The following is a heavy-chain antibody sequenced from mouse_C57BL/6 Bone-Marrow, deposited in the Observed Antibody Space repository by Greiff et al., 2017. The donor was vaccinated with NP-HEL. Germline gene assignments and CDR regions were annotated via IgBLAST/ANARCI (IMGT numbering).Heavy chain of an antibody. J-gene: IGHJ2*01. D-gene: IGHD4-1*01. V-gene: IGHV1-82*01. CDR2: IYPGDGDT. Sequence: QVQLKESGPELVKPGASVKISCTASGYAFSSSWMNWVQQRPGKGLEWIGRIYPGDGDTNYNGKFKGKATLTADKSSSTAYMQLSSLTSEDSAVYFCARRNWADYWGQGTTLTVSS. CDR1: GYAFSSSW. CDR3: ARRNWADY.